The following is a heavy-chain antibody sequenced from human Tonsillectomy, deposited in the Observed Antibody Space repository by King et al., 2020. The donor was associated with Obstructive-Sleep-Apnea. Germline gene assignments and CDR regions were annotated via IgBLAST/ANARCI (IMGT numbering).Heavy chain of an antibody. V-gene: IGHV4-59*01. CDR3: ARDNFFDY. CDR1: GGSIRSFY. Sequence: QLQESGPGLVKPSETLSLTCTVSGGSIRSFYWSCIRQPPGKGLEWIGNILYSGSTRDNPSLKTRVTISVDTSKNKFSLKLSSVTAADTAVYYCARDNFFDYWGQGTLVTVSS. J-gene: IGHJ4*02. CDR2: ILYSGST. D-gene: IGHD1-20*01.